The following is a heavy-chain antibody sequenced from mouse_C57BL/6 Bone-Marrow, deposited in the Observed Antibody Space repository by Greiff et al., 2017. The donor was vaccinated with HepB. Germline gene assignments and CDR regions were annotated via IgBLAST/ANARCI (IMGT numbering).Heavy chain of an antibody. CDR2: IYPGDGDT. J-gene: IGHJ3*01. CDR3: AGCLYDGYPAGFAY. V-gene: IGHV1-82*01. Sequence: VQLKESGPELVKPGASVKISCKASGYAFSSSWMNWVKQRPGKGLEWIGRIYPGDGDTNYNGKFKGKATLTADKSSSTAYMQLSSLTSEDSAVYFCAGCLYDGYPAGFAYWGQGTLVTVSA. D-gene: IGHD2-3*01. CDR1: GYAFSSSW.